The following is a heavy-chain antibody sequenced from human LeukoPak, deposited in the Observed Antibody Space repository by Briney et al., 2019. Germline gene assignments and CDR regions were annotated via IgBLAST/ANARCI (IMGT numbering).Heavy chain of an antibody. Sequence: GESLKISCKASGYSFSSYWIGWVRQMPGKGLEWMGIIYSGDSDTRYSPSFQGQVTISADKSINTAYLQWSSLKASDTAMYYCARHDNGGMVRGIIPADALDIWGQGTMVTVSS. CDR3: ARHDNGGMVRGIIPADALDI. D-gene: IGHD3-10*01. J-gene: IGHJ3*02. V-gene: IGHV5-51*01. CDR2: IYSGDSDT. CDR1: GYSFSSYW.